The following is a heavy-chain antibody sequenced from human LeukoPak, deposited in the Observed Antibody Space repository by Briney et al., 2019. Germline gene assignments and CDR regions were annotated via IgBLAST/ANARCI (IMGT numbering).Heavy chain of an antibody. Sequence: ASVKVSCKASGYTFTSYGISWVRQAPGQGLEWMGWINPNSGGTNYAQKFQGRVTMTRDTSISTAYMELSRLRSDDTAVYYCARCPSFKWFGERTYGMDVWGQGTTVTVSS. V-gene: IGHV1-2*02. CDR3: ARCPSFKWFGERTYGMDV. J-gene: IGHJ6*02. D-gene: IGHD3-10*01. CDR2: INPNSGGT. CDR1: GYTFTSYG.